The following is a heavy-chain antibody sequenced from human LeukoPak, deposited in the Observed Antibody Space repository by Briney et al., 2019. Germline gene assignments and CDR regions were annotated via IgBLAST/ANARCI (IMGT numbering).Heavy chain of an antibody. Sequence: GGTLRLSCAASGFTFDDYGMSWVRQAPGKGLEWVSGINWNGGSTGYADSVKGRFTISRDNAKNSLYLQMNSLRAEDTASYYCARDAGTAMVRGFDYWGERILAAVSS. J-gene: IGHJ4*02. V-gene: IGHV3-20*04. D-gene: IGHD5-18*01. CDR2: INWNGGST. CDR1: GFTFDDYG. CDR3: ARDAGTAMVRGFDY.